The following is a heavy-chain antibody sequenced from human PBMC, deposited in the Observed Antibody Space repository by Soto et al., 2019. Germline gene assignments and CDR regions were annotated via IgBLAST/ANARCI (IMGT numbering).Heavy chain of an antibody. Sequence: QLQLQESGPGLVKPSETLSLTCTVSGGSIRSSSYFWGWIRQPPGKGLEWIGRIYYSGSTYYNPSLKSRVTIYVDTSESHFSLRLSYVTAADTAVYYCARWPKSMVVGVGPPGWGQGILVTVSS. CDR1: GGSIRSSSYF. CDR2: IYYSGST. J-gene: IGHJ4*02. D-gene: IGHD3-3*01. CDR3: ARWPKSMVVGVGPPG. V-gene: IGHV4-39*02.